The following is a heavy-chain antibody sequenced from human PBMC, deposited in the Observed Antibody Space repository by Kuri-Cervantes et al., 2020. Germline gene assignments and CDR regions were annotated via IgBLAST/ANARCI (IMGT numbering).Heavy chain of an antibody. CDR3: ARDIGYQAAPVFQH. Sequence: ESLKISCAVYGGSFSGYYWSWIRQPPGKGLEWIGEINHSGSTNYNPSLKSRVTISVDTSKNQFSLKLSSVTAADTAVYYCARDIGYQAAPVFQHWGQGTLVTVSS. J-gene: IGHJ1*01. CDR2: INHSGST. V-gene: IGHV4-34*01. D-gene: IGHD3-22*01. CDR1: GGSFSGYY.